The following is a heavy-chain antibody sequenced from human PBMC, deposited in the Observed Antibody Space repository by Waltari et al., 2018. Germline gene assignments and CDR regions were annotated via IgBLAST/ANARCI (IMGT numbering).Heavy chain of an antibody. CDR2: IIPIFGTA. D-gene: IGHD3-10*01. J-gene: IGHJ5*02. CDR1: GGTFSSYA. V-gene: IGHV1-69*05. CDR3: ARDTYYYGSGSPNAWFDP. Sequence: QVQLVQSGAEVKKPGSSVKVSCKASGGTFSSYAISWVRQAPGQGLEWMGGIIPIFGTANYAQKFQGRVTITTDESTSTAYMELSSLRSEDTAVYYCARDTYYYGSGSPNAWFDPWGQGTLVTVSS.